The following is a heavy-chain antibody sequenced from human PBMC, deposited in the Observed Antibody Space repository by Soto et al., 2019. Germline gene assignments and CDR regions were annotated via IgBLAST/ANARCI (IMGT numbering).Heavy chain of an antibody. CDR3: TRVLTAMVHHDILTGYTYVDY. Sequence: GGSLRLSCTASGFTFGDYAMSWFRQAPGKGLEWVGFIRSKAYGGTTEYAASVKGRFTISRDDSKSIAYLQMNSLKTEDTAVYYCTRVLTAMVHHDILTGYTYVDYWGQGTLVTVSS. CDR2: IRSKAYGGTT. J-gene: IGHJ4*02. CDR1: GFTFGDYA. V-gene: IGHV3-49*03. D-gene: IGHD3-9*01.